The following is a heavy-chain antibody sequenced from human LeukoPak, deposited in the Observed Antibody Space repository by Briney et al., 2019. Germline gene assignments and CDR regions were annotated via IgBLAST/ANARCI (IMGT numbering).Heavy chain of an antibody. CDR1: GYSFTSYW. Sequence: GESLKISCKGSGYSFTSYWIGWVRQMPGKGLEWMGIIYPGDSDTRYSPSFQGQVTISADKSISTAYLQWSSLEASDTAMYYCARRIAVAGNWFDPWGQGTLVTVSS. CDR3: ARRIAVAGNWFDP. D-gene: IGHD6-19*01. CDR2: IYPGDSDT. J-gene: IGHJ5*02. V-gene: IGHV5-51*01.